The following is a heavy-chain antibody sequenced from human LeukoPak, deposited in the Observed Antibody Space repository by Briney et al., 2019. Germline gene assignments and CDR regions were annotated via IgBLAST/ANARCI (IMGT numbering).Heavy chain of an antibody. CDR3: ARAGYSSTWYVAFDI. Sequence: SGGSLRLSCAASGFTFSDYSTNWVRQAPGKGLEWVSSISTSSSYIYYADSVKGRFTISRDNAKNSLYLQMNSLRAEDTAVYYCARAGYSSTWYVAFDIWGQGTMVTVSS. CDR2: ISTSSSYI. D-gene: IGHD6-13*01. CDR1: GFTFSDYS. J-gene: IGHJ3*02. V-gene: IGHV3-21*01.